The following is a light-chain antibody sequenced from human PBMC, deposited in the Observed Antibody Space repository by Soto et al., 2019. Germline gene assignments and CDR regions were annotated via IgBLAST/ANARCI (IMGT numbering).Light chain of an antibody. CDR3: QQYGSSPRT. CDR1: QSVSSSY. Sequence: EIVFTQSPGTLALSPGERATLSCRASQSVSSSYLGWYQQKPGQAPRLVIYGASSRATGIPDRFSGSGSGTDFTLTISRLEPEDFAVYYCQQYGSSPRTFGQGTKVDIK. V-gene: IGKV3-20*01. CDR2: GAS. J-gene: IGKJ1*01.